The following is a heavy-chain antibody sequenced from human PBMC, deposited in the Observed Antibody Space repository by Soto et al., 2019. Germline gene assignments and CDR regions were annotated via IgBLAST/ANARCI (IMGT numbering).Heavy chain of an antibody. CDR2: IYYSGST. CDR3: ARDSGYRYGPYGGDAFEI. Sequence: QVQLQESGPGLVKPSQTLSLTCTVSGGSISSGGYYWSWIRQHPGKGLEWIGYIYYSGSTYYNPSLKRRVTISVDASKNQFALRLSPVTAADTAVYYCARDSGYRYGPYGGDAFEIWGQGTMVTVSS. D-gene: IGHD5-18*01. V-gene: IGHV4-31*03. CDR1: GGSISSGGYY. J-gene: IGHJ3*02.